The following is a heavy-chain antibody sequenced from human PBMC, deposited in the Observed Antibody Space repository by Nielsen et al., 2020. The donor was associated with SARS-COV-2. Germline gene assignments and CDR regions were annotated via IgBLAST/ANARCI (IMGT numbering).Heavy chain of an antibody. D-gene: IGHD4-11*01. CDR2: IYSGGST. CDR3: ARDSDYRVNGMDV. J-gene: IGHJ6*02. V-gene: IGHV3-53*01. CDR1: GFFFSTYG. Sequence: GESLKISCAASGFFFSTYGMHWVRQAPGKGLEWVSVIYSGGSTYYADSVKGRFTISRDNSKNTLYLQMNSLRAEDSAVYYCARDSDYRVNGMDVWGQGTTVTVSS.